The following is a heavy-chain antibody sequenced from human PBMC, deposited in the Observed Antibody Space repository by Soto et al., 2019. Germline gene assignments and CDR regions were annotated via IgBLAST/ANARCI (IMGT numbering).Heavy chain of an antibody. J-gene: IGHJ5*02. CDR1: GGSISSSSYY. V-gene: IGHV4-39*01. CDR2: IYYSGST. CDR3: ARHDYDTSGYYLLNWFDP. Sequence: PSETLSLTCTVSGGSISSSSYYWGWIRQPPGKGLEWIGSIYYSGSTYYNPSLKSRVTISVDTSKNQFSLKLNSVTAADTAVYYCARHDYDTSGYYLLNWFDPWGQGTLVTVSS. D-gene: IGHD3-22*01.